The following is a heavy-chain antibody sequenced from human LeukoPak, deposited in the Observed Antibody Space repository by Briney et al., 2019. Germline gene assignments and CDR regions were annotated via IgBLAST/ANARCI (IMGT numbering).Heavy chain of an antibody. CDR2: ISSSSSYI. CDR3: SRSHYDYVWGSTSIDY. V-gene: IGHV3-21*01. D-gene: IGHD3-16*01. CDR1: GFTFSSYS. Sequence: GSLRLSCAASGFTFSSYSMNWVRQAPGKGLEWVSSISSSSSYIYCADSLKGRFTISRDNAKNSLYLQMNILRAEDTAVYYCSRSHYDYVWGSTSIDYWGQGTLVTVSS. J-gene: IGHJ4*02.